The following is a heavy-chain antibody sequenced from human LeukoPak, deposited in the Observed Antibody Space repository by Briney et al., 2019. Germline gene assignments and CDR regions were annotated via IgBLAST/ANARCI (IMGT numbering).Heavy chain of an antibody. CDR1: GGSFSGYH. V-gene: IGHV4-34*01. CDR3: AREFGYGSGSYDY. J-gene: IGHJ4*02. Sequence: SETLSLTCAVYGGSFSGYHWSWIRQPPGKGLEWIGEINHSGSTNYNPSLKSRVTISVDTSKNQFSLKLSSVTAADTAVYYCAREFGYGSGSYDYWGQGTLVTVSS. CDR2: INHSGST. D-gene: IGHD3-10*01.